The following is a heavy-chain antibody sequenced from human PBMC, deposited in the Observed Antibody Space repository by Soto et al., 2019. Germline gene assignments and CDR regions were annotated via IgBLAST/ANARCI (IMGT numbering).Heavy chain of an antibody. CDR1: GYTFNSYG. CDR2: ISSYNGNT. CDR3: VRQQVVISY. D-gene: IGHD6-13*01. Sequence: QVQLVQSGAEVKKPGASVKISCKASGYTFNSYGLSWVRQAPGQGLEWMGWISSYNGNTNYTQKFQGRVTMTTDTSTSTAYMELRSLRSDDTAVYSCVRQQVVISYWGQGTLVTVSS. J-gene: IGHJ4*02. V-gene: IGHV1-18*01.